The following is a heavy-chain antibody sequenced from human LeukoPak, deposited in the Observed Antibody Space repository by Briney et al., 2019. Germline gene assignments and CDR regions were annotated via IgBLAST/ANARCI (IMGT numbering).Heavy chain of an antibody. V-gene: IGHV3-48*04. CDR2: ISSSGSTI. J-gene: IGHJ4*02. Sequence: PTGGSRRLSCAASGFTFSNAWMTWVRQAPGKGLEWVSYISSSGSTIYYADSVKGRFTISRDNAKNSLYLQMNSLRAEDTAVYYCASSGVDFWSGYYTGDYFDYWGQGTLVTVSS. CDR3: ASSGVDFWSGYYTGDYFDY. CDR1: GFTFSNAW. D-gene: IGHD3-3*01.